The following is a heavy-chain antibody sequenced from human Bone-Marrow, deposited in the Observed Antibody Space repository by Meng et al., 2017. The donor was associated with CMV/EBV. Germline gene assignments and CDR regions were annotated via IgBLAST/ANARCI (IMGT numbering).Heavy chain of an antibody. V-gene: IGHV3-53*01. Sequence: GGSLRLSCAASGFTVSSNYMSWVRQAPGKGLEWVSVIYSDGRTYYADSVKGRFTISRDNSKNTLYLQMNSLRAEDTAVYYCAKGPRFKAIYYYYGMDVWGQGTTVTVSS. CDR3: AKGPRFKAIYYYYGMDV. CDR1: GFTVSSNY. J-gene: IGHJ6*02. D-gene: IGHD5-18*01. CDR2: IYSDGRT.